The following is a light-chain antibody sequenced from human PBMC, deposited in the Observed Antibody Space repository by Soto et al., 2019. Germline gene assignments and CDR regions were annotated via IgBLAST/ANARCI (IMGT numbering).Light chain of an antibody. CDR3: QQYATSPHT. J-gene: IGKJ2*01. Sequence: EIVLTQSPGTLSLSPGESATLSCRASQSLSSSQVAWYQQKPGQAPRLLIYGASSRATGIPDRFSGVGSETDFTLTISRLEPEDFAVYCCQQYATSPHTFGQGTQLEIK. CDR1: QSLSSSQ. V-gene: IGKV3-20*01. CDR2: GAS.